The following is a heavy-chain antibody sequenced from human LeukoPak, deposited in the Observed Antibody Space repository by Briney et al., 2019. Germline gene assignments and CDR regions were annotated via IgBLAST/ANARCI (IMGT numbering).Heavy chain of an antibody. V-gene: IGHV4-59*08. CDR1: GGSISSYY. CDR3: ARGCSSGYCTFYYYYGMDV. Sequence: PSETLSLTCTVSGGSISSYYWSWIRQPPGKGLEWIGYIYYSGSTNYNPSLKSRVTISVDTSKNQFSLKLSSVTAADTAVYYCARGCSSGYCTFYYYYGMDVWGQGTTVTVSS. D-gene: IGHD3-22*01. CDR2: IYYSGST. J-gene: IGHJ6*02.